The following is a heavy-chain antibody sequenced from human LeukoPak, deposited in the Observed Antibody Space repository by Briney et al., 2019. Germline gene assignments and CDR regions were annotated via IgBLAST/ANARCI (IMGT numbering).Heavy chain of an antibody. CDR3: ARGRVGGRYYHGMDV. J-gene: IGHJ6*02. Sequence: GGSLRLSCAASGFSFTTYSINWVRQAPGKGLEWVSYISSTATTIYYADSVKGRFTISRDNAINSVYLQMNSLRVEDTAVYYCARGRVGGRYYHGMDVSGQGATVTVPS. CDR2: ISSTATTI. CDR1: GFSFTTYS. V-gene: IGHV3-48*04. D-gene: IGHD3-16*01.